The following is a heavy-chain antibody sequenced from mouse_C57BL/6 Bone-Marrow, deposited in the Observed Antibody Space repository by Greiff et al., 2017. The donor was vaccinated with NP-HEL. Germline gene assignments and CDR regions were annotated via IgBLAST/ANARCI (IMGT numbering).Heavy chain of an antibody. J-gene: IGHJ4*01. CDR1: GYAFTNYL. CDR3: ARSWGDYDMDAMDY. CDR2: INPGSGGT. D-gene: IGHD2-4*01. Sequence: QVQLQQSGAELVRPGTSVKVSCKASGYAFTNYLIEWVKQRPGQGLEWIGVINPGSGGTNYNEKFKGKATLTADKSSSTAYMQLSSLTSEDSAVYCCARSWGDYDMDAMDYWGQGTSVTVSS. V-gene: IGHV1-54*01.